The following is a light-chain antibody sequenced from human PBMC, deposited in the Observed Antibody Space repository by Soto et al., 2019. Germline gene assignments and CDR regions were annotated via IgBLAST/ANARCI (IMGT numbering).Light chain of an antibody. V-gene: IGKV3-20*01. CDR1: QSVSSSY. Sequence: IVLTQSPGTLSLSPGERATLSCRASQSVSSSYLAWYQQKPGQAPRLLIYGASSRATGIPDRFSGSGSGTDFTLTISRLEPEDYALYYCQQYGSSLFTFGAGTKVDIK. CDR2: GAS. J-gene: IGKJ3*01. CDR3: QQYGSSLFT.